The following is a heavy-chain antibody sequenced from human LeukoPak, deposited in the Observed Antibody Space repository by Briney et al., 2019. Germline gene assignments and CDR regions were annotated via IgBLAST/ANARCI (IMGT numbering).Heavy chain of an antibody. Sequence: ASVKVSCKASGYTFTGYYMHWVRQAPGQGLEWMGWINPNSGGTNYAQKFQGRVTMTRDTSISTAYMELSRLRSDDTAVYYCAREGSLGIAAAIDYWGQGTLVTVSP. J-gene: IGHJ4*02. V-gene: IGHV1-2*02. CDR2: INPNSGGT. D-gene: IGHD6-13*01. CDR1: GYTFTGYY. CDR3: AREGSLGIAAAIDY.